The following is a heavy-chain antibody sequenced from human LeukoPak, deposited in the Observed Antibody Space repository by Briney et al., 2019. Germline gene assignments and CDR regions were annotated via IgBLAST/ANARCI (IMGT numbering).Heavy chain of an antibody. V-gene: IGHV4-4*07. CDR2: IYTSGST. J-gene: IGHJ5*02. CDR3: ARGQGATVPQVGKNWFDP. D-gene: IGHD1-26*01. CDR1: GGSIIIYY. Sequence: SETLSLTCTVSGGSIIIYYWSWIRQPAGKGLEWIGRIYTSGSTNYNPSLRSRVILSVDTSKNQFSLKLISVTAADTAVYYCARGQGATVPQVGKNWFDPWGQGTRVTVSS.